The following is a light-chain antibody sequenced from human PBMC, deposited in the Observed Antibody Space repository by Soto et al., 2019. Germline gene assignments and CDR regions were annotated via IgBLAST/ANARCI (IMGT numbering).Light chain of an antibody. J-gene: IGKJ3*01. CDR3: QQYGSSPFT. Sequence: EIVLTQSPGTLSLSPGERATLSCRASQSFSSSYLAWYQQKPGQAPRLLIYGASSRATGIPDRFSGSGSGIDFTLSSSRLEPEDFAVYYCQQYGSSPFTFGPGTKVDIK. CDR1: QSFSSSY. V-gene: IGKV3-20*01. CDR2: GAS.